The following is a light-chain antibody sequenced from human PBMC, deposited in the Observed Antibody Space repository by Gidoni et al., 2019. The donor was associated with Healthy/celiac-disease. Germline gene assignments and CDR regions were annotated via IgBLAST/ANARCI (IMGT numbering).Light chain of an antibody. J-gene: IGKJ2*01. CDR2: GAS. V-gene: IGKV3-15*01. CDR1: QSVSSN. Sequence: EIVMTQSPATLSVSPGERATLSCRASQSVSSNLAWYQQKPGQATRSLLYGASTRATGILATFSGSGSGTEFTLTISRLKSEDFAVYYCQQYNNWPLYTFGQGTKLEIK. CDR3: QQYNNWPLYT.